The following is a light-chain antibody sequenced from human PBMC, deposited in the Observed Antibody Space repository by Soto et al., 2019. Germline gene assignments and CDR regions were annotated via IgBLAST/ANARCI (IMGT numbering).Light chain of an antibody. CDR3: SSYTSSSTNV. V-gene: IGLV2-14*01. CDR2: DVS. Sequence: QSLLAQPAFVSGSYGQSNTISCTGTSSDVGGYNYVSWYQQHPGKAPKLMIYDVSNRPSGVSNRFSGSKSGNTASLTISGLQAEDEADYYCSSYTSSSTNVFGTGT. J-gene: IGLJ1*01. CDR1: SSDVGGYNY.